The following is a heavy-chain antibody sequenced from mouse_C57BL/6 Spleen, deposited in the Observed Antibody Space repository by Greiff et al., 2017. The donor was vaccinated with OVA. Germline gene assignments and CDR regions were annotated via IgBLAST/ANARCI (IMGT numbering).Heavy chain of an antibody. CDR1: GYTFTSYW. CDR2: IDPSDSYT. J-gene: IGHJ4*01. Sequence: QVQLQQPGAELVMPGASVKLSCKASGYTFTSYWMHWVKQRPGQGLEWIGEIDPSDSYTNYNQKFKGKSTLTVDKSSSTAYMQLSSLTSEDSAVYYCARRNDYDARDYWGQGTSVTVSS. V-gene: IGHV1-69*01. CDR3: ARRNDYDARDY.